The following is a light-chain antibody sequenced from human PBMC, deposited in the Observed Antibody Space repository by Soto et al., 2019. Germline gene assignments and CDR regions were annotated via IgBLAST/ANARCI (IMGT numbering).Light chain of an antibody. Sequence: TQSPATVSVSPGERATVSCRASQSLSSNLAWYQQKPGQAPRLLILGASERVNCIPALFSGSGSGTEVTLSIRSLQSDDFAIYYGQQYNTWPWTFGQGTKVEI. V-gene: IGKV3-15*01. CDR3: QQYNTWPWT. CDR2: GAS. J-gene: IGKJ1*01. CDR1: QSLSSN.